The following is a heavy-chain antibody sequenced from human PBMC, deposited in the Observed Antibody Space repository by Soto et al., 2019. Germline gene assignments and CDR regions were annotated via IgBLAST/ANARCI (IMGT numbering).Heavy chain of an antibody. CDR1: GGSFSGYY. CDR2: INHSGST. Sequence: QVQLQQWGAGLLKPSETLSLTCAVYGGSFSGYYWSWIRQPPGKGLEWIGEINHSGSTNYNPSLKSRVTISVDKSKNQFSLKLSSVTAADTAVYYCARVGNYYGSGNFDYWGQGTLVTVSS. J-gene: IGHJ4*02. CDR3: ARVGNYYGSGNFDY. V-gene: IGHV4-34*01. D-gene: IGHD3-10*01.